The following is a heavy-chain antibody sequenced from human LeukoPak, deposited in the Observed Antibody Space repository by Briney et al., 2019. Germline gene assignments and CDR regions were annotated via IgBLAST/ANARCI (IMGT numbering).Heavy chain of an antibody. D-gene: IGHD5-12*01. Sequence: PSETLSLTCTVSGASISSYYWSWIRQPAGKGLEWIGRIYSSRSIYNPSLKSRVTMSVDTSKDQFSLKLSSVTAADTAVYYCARVVYSGYDFRGAMDVWGKGTTVTVSS. CDR3: ARVVYSGYDFRGAMDV. V-gene: IGHV4-4*07. CDR1: GASISSYY. CDR2: IYSSRS. J-gene: IGHJ6*03.